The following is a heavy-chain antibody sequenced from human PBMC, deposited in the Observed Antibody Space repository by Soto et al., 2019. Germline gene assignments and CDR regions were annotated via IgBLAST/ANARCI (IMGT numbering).Heavy chain of an antibody. V-gene: IGHV3-30*18. CDR3: AKPSDYMDV. CDR2: ISYDGSNK. J-gene: IGHJ6*03. Sequence: PGGSLRLSCAASGFTFSSYGMHWVRQAPGKGLEWVAVISYDGSNKYYADSVKGRFTISRDNSKNTLYLQMNSLRAEDTAVYYCAKPSDYMDVWGKGTTVTVSS. CDR1: GFTFSSYG.